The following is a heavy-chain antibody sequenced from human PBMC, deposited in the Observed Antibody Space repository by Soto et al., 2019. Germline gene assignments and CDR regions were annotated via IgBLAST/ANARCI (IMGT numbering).Heavy chain of an antibody. Sequence: QVQLVQSGAEVKESGASVKVSCKGSGYTFTGYYIHWVRQAPGQGPEWVGEIGPKTGDTRYEQKCQGRVTMTKDTSINTVYMELSNLSPVDTAVYYCGRGRSGELVIFYWGQGTLVT. CDR1: GYTFTGYY. CDR2: IGPKTGDT. J-gene: IGHJ4*02. V-gene: IGHV1-2*02. D-gene: IGHD1-7*01. CDR3: GRGRSGELVIFY.